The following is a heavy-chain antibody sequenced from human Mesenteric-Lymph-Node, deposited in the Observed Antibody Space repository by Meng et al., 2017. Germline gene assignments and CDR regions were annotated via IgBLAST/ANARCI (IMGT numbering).Heavy chain of an antibody. CDR1: GFSLSSYA. Sequence: GESLKISCKASGFSLSSYAMTWVRQGPGKGLEWVSSINEVDPGTYYADSVKGRFTISRDNSKSTLYLQMGSLRVEDTAIYYCAREVRGDYDYWGQGTLVTVSS. CDR3: AREVRGDYDY. D-gene: IGHD2-21*01. V-gene: IGHV3-23*01. CDR2: INEVDPGT. J-gene: IGHJ4*02.